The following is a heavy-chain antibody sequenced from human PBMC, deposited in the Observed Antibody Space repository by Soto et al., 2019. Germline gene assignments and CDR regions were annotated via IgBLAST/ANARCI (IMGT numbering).Heavy chain of an antibody. J-gene: IGHJ5*02. CDR2: INPSGGST. Sequence: ASVKVSCKASGYTFTSYYMHWVRQAPGQGLEWMGIINPSGGSTSYAQKFQGRVTMTRDTSTSTVYMELSSLRSEDTAVYYCARDGGLIAVAGFGSDRWFDPWGQGTLVTVSS. V-gene: IGHV1-46*01. CDR1: GYTFTSYY. CDR3: ARDGGLIAVAGFGSDRWFDP. D-gene: IGHD6-19*01.